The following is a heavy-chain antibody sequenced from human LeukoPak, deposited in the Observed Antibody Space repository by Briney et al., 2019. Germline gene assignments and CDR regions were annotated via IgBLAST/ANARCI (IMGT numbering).Heavy chain of an antibody. CDR1: GFTFSSYG. J-gene: IGHJ4*02. Sequence: GGSLRLSCAASGFTFSSYGMHWVRQAPGKGLEWVAVVSYDGSTKYYADSVKGRFTISRDNSGNTLSLQMNSLRAEDTAVYYCAKEGGRTIFGVVITYFDYWGQGTLVPVSS. D-gene: IGHD3-3*01. CDR2: VSYDGSTK. CDR3: AKEGGRTIFGVVITYFDY. V-gene: IGHV3-30*19.